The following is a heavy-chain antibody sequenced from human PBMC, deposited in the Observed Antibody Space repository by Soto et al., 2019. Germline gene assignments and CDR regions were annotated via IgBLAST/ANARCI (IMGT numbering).Heavy chain of an antibody. V-gene: IGHV2-5*02. CDR3: AYLPCSGGSCYWFSFSGMDV. CDR2: IYWDDDK. D-gene: IGHD2-15*01. J-gene: IGHJ6*02. CDR1: GFSLSTSGVG. Sequence: QITLKESGPTLVKPTQTLTLTCTCSGFSLSTSGVGVAWIRQPPGKALEWLALIYWDDDKRYRPSLGSRLTITKDTSKIHVVLTMTYMYSVDTATYYCAYLPCSGGSCYWFSFSGMDVWGQWTKVSVSS.